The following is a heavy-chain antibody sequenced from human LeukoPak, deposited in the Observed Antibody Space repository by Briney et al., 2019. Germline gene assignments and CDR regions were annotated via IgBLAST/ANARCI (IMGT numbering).Heavy chain of an antibody. CDR1: GFTVSSNY. V-gene: IGHV3-53*05. CDR2: IYSGGST. J-gene: IGHJ3*02. D-gene: IGHD3-22*01. Sequence: GGSLRLSCAASGFTVSSNYMSWVRQAPGKGLEWVSIIYSGGSTFYADSVKGRFTISRDNSKNTLYLQMNSLRAEDTAVYYCARDMIDPPREDAFDIWGQGTMVTVSS. CDR3: ARDMIDPPREDAFDI.